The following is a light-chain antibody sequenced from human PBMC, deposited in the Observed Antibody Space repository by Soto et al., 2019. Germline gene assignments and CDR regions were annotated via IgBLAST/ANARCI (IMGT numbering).Light chain of an antibody. J-gene: IGKJ5*01. CDR3: QQYNNWPIT. Sequence: DIVMTQSPATLSVAPGDRATLPCRASQSVSSNLAWYQQKPGQAPRLLIYGASTRATGIPARFSVIGSGTELTLTIRSLKSEDGEIDEGQQYNNWPITFGQGTRLEIK. CDR2: GAS. V-gene: IGKV3-15*01. CDR1: QSVSSN.